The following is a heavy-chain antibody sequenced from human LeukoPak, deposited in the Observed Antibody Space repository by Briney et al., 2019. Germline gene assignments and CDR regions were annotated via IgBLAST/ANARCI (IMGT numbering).Heavy chain of an antibody. J-gene: IGHJ4*02. CDR2: INPSGGST. Sequence: ASVKVSCKASGYTFTSYYMHWVRQAPGQGLEWMGIINPSGGSTTYAQRFQGRVTMTRDTSTSTVYMVLSSLRSEDTAVYYCARAVADFDYWGQGTLVTVSS. D-gene: IGHD6-19*01. CDR3: ARAVADFDY. V-gene: IGHV1-46*01. CDR1: GYTFTSYY.